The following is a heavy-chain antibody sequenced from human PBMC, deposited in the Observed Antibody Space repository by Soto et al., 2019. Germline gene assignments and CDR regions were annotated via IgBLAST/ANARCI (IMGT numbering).Heavy chain of an antibody. J-gene: IGHJ4*02. Sequence: EVQLVESGGGLVRPGGSLRLSCATSGFTFKNVWMAWVRQAPGKGLEWVGRIKSKLDGGAADYATPVKGRFTISRDDSKSTLYLQMDNLKTEDTAVYYCTTLGYYYGSVGHYQYDYWGQGTRVTVSS. CDR3: TTLGYYYGSVGHYQYDY. V-gene: IGHV3-15*01. CDR2: IKSKLDGGAA. CDR1: GFTFKNVW. D-gene: IGHD3-22*01.